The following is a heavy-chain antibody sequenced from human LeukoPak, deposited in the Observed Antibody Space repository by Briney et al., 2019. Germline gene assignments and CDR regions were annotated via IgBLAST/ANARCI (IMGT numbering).Heavy chain of an antibody. V-gene: IGHV1-46*01. Sequence: ASVKVSCKASGYTFTSYYMHWVRQAPGQGLEWMGIINPSGGSTSYAQKFQGRVTITADESASTAYMELSSLRSEDTAVYYCARDSSDVRSLIAHWGQGTLVTVSS. D-gene: IGHD3-10*02. CDR1: GYTFTSYY. CDR2: INPSGGST. CDR3: ARDSSDVRSLIAH. J-gene: IGHJ1*01.